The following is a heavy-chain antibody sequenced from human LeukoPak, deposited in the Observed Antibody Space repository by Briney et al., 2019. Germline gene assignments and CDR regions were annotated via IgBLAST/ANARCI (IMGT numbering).Heavy chain of an antibody. CDR2: ISYGGSNK. CDR3: ARGDYYSSGPIDY. D-gene: IGHD3-22*01. V-gene: IGHV3-30*04. CDR1: GFTFSSYA. Sequence: PGRSLRLSCAASGFTFSSYAMHWVRQAPGKGLEWVAVISYGGSNKYYADAVKGRFTISRGNSKNTLYLQMNSLRAEDKAVYYCARGDYYSSGPIDYWGQGTLVTVSS. J-gene: IGHJ4*02.